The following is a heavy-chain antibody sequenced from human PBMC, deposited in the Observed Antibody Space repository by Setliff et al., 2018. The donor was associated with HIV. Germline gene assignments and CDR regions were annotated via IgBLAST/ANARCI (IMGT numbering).Heavy chain of an antibody. CDR2: IYYSGST. D-gene: IGHD3-10*01. J-gene: IGHJ1*01. V-gene: IGHV4-39*01. CDR1: GGSISRSSYY. Sequence: SETLSLTCTVSGGSISRSSYYWGWIRQPPGKGLEWIGSIYYSGSTYYNPSLKSRVTISVDTSKNQVSLKLSSVTAADTAVYYCARGAGSGVDYFQHWGQGTLVTVSS. CDR3: ARGAGSGVDYFQH.